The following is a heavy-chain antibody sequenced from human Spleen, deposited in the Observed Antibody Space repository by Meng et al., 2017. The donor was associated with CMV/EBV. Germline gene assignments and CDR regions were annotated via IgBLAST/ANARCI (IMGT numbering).Heavy chain of an antibody. CDR2: ISVYNGNT. Sequence: YTLTWLRQAPGQGLEWMGWISVYNGNTNYAQSLQGRVTLTTDISTSTAYMELRSLRSDDTAVYYCGRGHPRYCSSATCYRGGWFDPWGQGTLVTVSS. CDR3: GRGHPRYCSSATCYRGGWFDP. V-gene: IGHV1-18*01. CDR1: YT. D-gene: IGHD2-2*02. J-gene: IGHJ5*02.